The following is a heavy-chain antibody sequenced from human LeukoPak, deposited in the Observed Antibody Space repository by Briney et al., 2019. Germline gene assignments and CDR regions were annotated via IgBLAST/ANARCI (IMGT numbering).Heavy chain of an antibody. D-gene: IGHD5-12*01. Sequence: GGSLRLSCAASGFTFNTYAMSWVRQAPGKGLEWVSSIGGGGGAYYADSLKGRFTISRDNSKNTLYLQMNSLRAEDTAVYYCAKGNSGYNSGYYYHFFDYWGQGTLVTVSS. V-gene: IGHV3-23*01. CDR1: GFTFNTYA. J-gene: IGHJ4*02. CDR2: IGGGGGA. CDR3: AKGNSGYNSGYYYHFFDY.